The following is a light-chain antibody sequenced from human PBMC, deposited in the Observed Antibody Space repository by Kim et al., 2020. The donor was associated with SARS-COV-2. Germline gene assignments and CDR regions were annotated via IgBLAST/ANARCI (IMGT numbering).Light chain of an antibody. Sequence: ASIGDRVTITCRASQSISSYLHWYQQKPGKAPKLLIYAASNLQSGVPSNFSGSGSGTDFTLTISSLQPEDFATYYCQQSYSSPKAFGQGTKVDIK. CDR2: AAS. V-gene: IGKV1-39*01. CDR1: QSISSY. J-gene: IGKJ1*01. CDR3: QQSYSSPKA.